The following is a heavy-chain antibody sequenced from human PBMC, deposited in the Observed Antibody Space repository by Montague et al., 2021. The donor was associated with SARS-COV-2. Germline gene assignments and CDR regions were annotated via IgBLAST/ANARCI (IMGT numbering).Heavy chain of an antibody. CDR3: ARDVSLRFEFLIGPRHCYCGMDV. Sequence: SETLSLTCSVSGGSIGSYYWSWLRQPPGKRLEWIGSIYYSGSTYYNPSLKSRVTISVDTSKNQFSLKLSSVTAADTAVYYCARDVSLRFEFLIGPRHCYCGMDVWGQGTTVAVSS. D-gene: IGHD3-9*01. CDR1: GGSIGSYY. V-gene: IGHV4-39*07. CDR2: IYYSGST. J-gene: IGHJ6*02.